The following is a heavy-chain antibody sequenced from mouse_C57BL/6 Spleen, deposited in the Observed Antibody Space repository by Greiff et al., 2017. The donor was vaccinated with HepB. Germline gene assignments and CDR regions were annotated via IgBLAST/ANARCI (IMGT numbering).Heavy chain of an antibody. J-gene: IGHJ2*01. CDR1: GYTFTSYW. D-gene: IGHD1-1*01. CDR2: IDPSDSYT. Sequence: VKLQESGAELVMPGASVKLSCKASGYTFTSYWMHWVKQRPGQGLEWIGEIDPSDSYTNYNQKFKGKSTLTVDKSSSTAYMQLSSLTSEDSAVYYCARSTTVVAFDYWGQGTTLTVSS. CDR3: ARSTTVVAFDY. V-gene: IGHV1-69*01.